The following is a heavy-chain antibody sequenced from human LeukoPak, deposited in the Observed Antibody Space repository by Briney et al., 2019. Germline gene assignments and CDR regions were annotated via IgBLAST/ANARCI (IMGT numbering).Heavy chain of an antibody. CDR3: TTDGSTTLSNTFDY. CDR2: IKSRNRGETV. CDR1: GFTFSDAW. Sequence: GGSLRLSCAASGFTFSDAWMNWVRLAPGKGLEWVGRIKSRNRGETVDYAAPVKGRFTISRDDSKTTVYLQMNSLKTEDTAIYYCTTDGSTTLSNTFDYWGQGTLVTVSS. D-gene: IGHD1-26*01. J-gene: IGHJ4*02. V-gene: IGHV3-15*01.